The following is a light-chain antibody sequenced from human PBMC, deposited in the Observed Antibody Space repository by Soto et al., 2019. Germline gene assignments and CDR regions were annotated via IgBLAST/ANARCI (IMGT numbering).Light chain of an antibody. J-gene: IGKJ2*01. CDR3: QQYGSSPRYT. V-gene: IGKV3-20*01. Sequence: EIVLTQSPGTLSLSPGDRATLSCRASQSIGSSYLAWYQQKPGQAPRLLIYGASNRATGIPVRFSGSGSGTDFTLTISRLEPEDFAVYYCQQYGSSPRYTFGQGTKLDIK. CDR1: QSIGSSY. CDR2: GAS.